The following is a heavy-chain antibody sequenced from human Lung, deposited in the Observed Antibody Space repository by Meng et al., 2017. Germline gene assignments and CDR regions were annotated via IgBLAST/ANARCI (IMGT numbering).Heavy chain of an antibody. CDR3: ARGPTTMAHDFDY. D-gene: IGHD4-11*01. J-gene: IGHJ4*02. V-gene: IGHV4-34*01. Sequence: LRQWGAGRLKPSETLALTCVVSGGSFRDYYWSWIRQSPGKGLEWIGEINHSGSTNYNPSLESRATISVDTSQNNLSLKLSSVTAADSAVYYCARGPTTMAHDFDYWGQGTLVTVSS. CDR1: GGSFRDYY. CDR2: INHSGST.